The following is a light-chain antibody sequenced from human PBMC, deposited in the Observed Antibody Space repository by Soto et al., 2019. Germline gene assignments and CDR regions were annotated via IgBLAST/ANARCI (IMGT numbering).Light chain of an antibody. J-gene: IGKJ4*01. V-gene: IGKV3-15*01. CDR2: GAT. Sequence: EIVMTQSPATLSVSPLERVTLSFRASQSVSTRLAWYQHKPGQSPRLLISGATTGATGIPPRFSASGSGTDFTLTVNSLQSEDIAVYYCQQYHNWPVTFGGGTKVDIK. CDR1: QSVSTR. CDR3: QQYHNWPVT.